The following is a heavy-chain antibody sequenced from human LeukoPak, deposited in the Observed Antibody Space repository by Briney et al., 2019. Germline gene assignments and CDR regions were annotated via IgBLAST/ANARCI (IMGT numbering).Heavy chain of an antibody. J-gene: IGHJ5*02. D-gene: IGHD2-15*01. CDR1: GGSISSSGYY. CDR3: ATFSPAIDSGWFDP. Sequence: PPETLSLTCTVSGGSISSSGYYWSWIRQYPGRGLEWIGYIYYSGNTYYNPSLKSRVTISVDTSKNQFSLKLSSVIAADTAVYYCATFSPAIDSGWFDPWGQGTLVTVSS. CDR2: IYYSGNT. V-gene: IGHV4-31*03.